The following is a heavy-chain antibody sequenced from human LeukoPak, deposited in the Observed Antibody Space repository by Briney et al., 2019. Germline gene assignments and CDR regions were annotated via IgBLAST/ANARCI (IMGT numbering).Heavy chain of an antibody. CDR3: ATRRGSGWYYFDY. Sequence: PSETLSLTCAVYGGSFSGYYWSWIRQPPGKGLEWIGEINHSGSTNYNASLKTRVSISVDTPESQFSLKMNSVTAADTAVYYCATRRGSGWYYFDYWGQGIPVTVSS. J-gene: IGHJ4*02. CDR2: INHSGST. CDR1: GGSFSGYY. V-gene: IGHV4-34*01. D-gene: IGHD6-19*01.